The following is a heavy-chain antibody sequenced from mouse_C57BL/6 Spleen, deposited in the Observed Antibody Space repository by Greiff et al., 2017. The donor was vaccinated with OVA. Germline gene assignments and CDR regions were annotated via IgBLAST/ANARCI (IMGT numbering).Heavy chain of an antibody. CDR2: IHPNSGST. CDR1: GYTFTSYW. J-gene: IGHJ3*01. CDR3: ARGGGSNYWAWFAY. V-gene: IGHV1-64*01. Sequence: VQLQQPGAELVKPGASVKLSCKASGYTFTSYWMHWVKPRPGQGLEWIGMIHPNSGSTNYNEKFKSKATLTVDKSSSTAYMQLSSLTSEDSAVYYCARGGGSNYWAWFAYWGQGTLVTVSA. D-gene: IGHD2-5*01.